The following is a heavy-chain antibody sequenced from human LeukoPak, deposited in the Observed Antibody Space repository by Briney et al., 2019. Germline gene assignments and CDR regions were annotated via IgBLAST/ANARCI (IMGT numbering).Heavy chain of an antibody. J-gene: IGHJ4*02. CDR3: ANTGYCSGGSCFDY. CDR1: GFTFSSYG. CDR2: ISYDGSNK. D-gene: IGHD2-15*01. Sequence: GRSLRLSCAASGFTFSSYGMHWLRQAPGKGLEWVAVISYDGSNKYYADSVKGRFTISRDNSKNTLYLQMNSLRAEDTAVYYCANTGYCSGGSCFDYWGQGTLVTVSS. V-gene: IGHV3-30*18.